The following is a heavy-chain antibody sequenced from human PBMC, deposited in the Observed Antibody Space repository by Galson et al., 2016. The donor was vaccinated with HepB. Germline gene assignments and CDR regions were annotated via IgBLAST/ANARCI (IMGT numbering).Heavy chain of an antibody. V-gene: IGHV1-18*04. Sequence: SVKVSCKAPGYTFTISAISWVRQAPGQGLEWMGWISPYNGDTKYAQKVQDRVIMTTDTSTKTAYMELRRLTSDDTAVFYCARVGRARANGNYGVDVWGQGTTVTVSS. CDR2: ISPYNGDT. CDR3: ARVGRARANGNYGVDV. CDR1: GYTFTISA. J-gene: IGHJ6*02. D-gene: IGHD5-24*01.